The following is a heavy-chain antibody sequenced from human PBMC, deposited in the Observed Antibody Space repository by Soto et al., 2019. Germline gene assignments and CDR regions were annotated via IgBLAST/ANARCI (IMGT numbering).Heavy chain of an antibody. D-gene: IGHD6-13*01. CDR1: GFTVSTNY. V-gene: IGHV3-66*01. CDR2: IHSGGTT. CDR3: ARDRTATAFDY. J-gene: IGHJ4*02. Sequence: GGSLRLSCAISGFTVSTNYMSWVRQAPGKGLDWVSVIHSGGTTYYADSVKGRFTISRDSSKNTLYLQVNSLRVEDTAVYYCARDRTATAFDYWGQGTLITVSS.